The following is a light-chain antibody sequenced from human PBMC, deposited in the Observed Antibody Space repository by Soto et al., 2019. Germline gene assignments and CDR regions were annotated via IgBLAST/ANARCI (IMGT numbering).Light chain of an antibody. V-gene: IGKV3-11*01. CDR1: QSVSRT. CDR3: QXXYNWPQT. CDR2: DAS. J-gene: IGKJ1*01. Sequence: EVVLTQSPATLSLSPGXXXNXXXXTSQSVSRTLAWYQQKSGQAPRLLIYDASNRATGIPTRFSGSGSGTDFTLTISSLEPXXXXVXYXQXXYNWPQTFGQGTKVEIK.